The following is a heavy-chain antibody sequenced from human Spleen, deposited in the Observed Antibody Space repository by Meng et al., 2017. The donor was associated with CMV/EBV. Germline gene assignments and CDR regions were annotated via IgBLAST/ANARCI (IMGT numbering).Heavy chain of an antibody. CDR1: GFTFDDYG. J-gene: IGHJ3*02. V-gene: IGHV3-20*04. Sequence: GESLKISCAASGFTFDDYGMSWVRQAPGKGLEWVSGINWNGGSTGYADSVKGRFTISRDNAKNSLYLQMNSLRAEDTALYYCARPSVFGHAFDIWGQGTMVTVSS. CDR3: ARPSVFGHAFDI. D-gene: IGHD3/OR15-3a*01. CDR2: INWNGGST.